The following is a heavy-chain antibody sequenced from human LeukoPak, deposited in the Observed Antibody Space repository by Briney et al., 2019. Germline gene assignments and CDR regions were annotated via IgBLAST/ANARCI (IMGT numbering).Heavy chain of an antibody. CDR2: ISSSSSTI. J-gene: IGHJ4*02. V-gene: IGHV3-48*01. CDR1: GCTFSSYN. CDR3: ARESYADLFDY. Sequence: GGSLRLSCAASGCTFSSYNMNWVRQAPGKGLECIAYISSSSSTIYYADSMKGRFTISRDNAKNSVFLQMNSLIAEDTAVYYCARESYADLFDYWGPGTLVTVSS. D-gene: IGHD4-17*01.